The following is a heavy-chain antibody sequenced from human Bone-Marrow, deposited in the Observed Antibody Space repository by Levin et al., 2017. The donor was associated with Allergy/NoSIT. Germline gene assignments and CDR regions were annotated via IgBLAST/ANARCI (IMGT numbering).Heavy chain of an antibody. Sequence: GESLKISCGVSGASINKGNWWTWLRQAPGKGLEWISFIRARGMTTYYSDSVRGRFTVSRDDAKNSLFLEMNPLRPDDTGVYYCARTNSRDGYNYFFDSWGQGTLVTVSS. V-gene: IGHV3-21*01. CDR3: ARTNSRDGYNYFFDS. D-gene: IGHD5-24*01. CDR2: IRARGMTT. CDR1: GASINKGN. J-gene: IGHJ4*02.